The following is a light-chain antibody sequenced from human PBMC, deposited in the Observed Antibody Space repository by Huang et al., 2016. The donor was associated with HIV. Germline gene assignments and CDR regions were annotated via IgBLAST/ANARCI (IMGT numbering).Light chain of an antibody. V-gene: IGKV1-33*01. J-gene: IGKJ3*01. Sequence: DIQMTQSPSSLSASIGDRVTITCRASRHIYSYLNWYQHRPGKAPKIPIYDAANLEVGGPSRFSGSGSGRNFTLIISSLQPEDFATYYCQQYDSLPRTFGPGTKV. CDR3: QQYDSLPRT. CDR2: DAA. CDR1: RHIYSY.